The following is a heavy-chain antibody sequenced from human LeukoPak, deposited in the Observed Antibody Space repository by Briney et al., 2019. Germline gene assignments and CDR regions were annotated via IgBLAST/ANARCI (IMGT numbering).Heavy chain of an antibody. J-gene: IGHJ5*02. CDR1: GYSISSGYY. Sequence: SETLSLTCTVSGYSISSGYYWGWIRQPPGKGLEWIGSIYHSGSTYYNPSLKSRVTISVDTSKNQFSLKLSSVTAADTAVYYCAREKAYYYLTTIVVATPPDWFDPWGQGTLVTVSS. CDR3: AREKAYYYLTTIVVATPPDWFDP. D-gene: IGHD3-22*01. CDR2: IYHSGST. V-gene: IGHV4-38-2*02.